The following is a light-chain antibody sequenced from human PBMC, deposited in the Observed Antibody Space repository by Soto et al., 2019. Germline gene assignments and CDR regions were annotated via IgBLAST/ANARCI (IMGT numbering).Light chain of an antibody. J-gene: IGKJ4*01. CDR3: QQRSNWLT. CDR2: DAS. V-gene: IGKV3-11*01. Sequence: EIVLTQSPATLSLSPGERATLSCRASQSVSSYLACYQQKPGQAPRLLIYDASNRATGIPARFSGSGSGTDFTLTISSLEPEDFAIYYWQQRSNWLTFGGGTKVEIK. CDR1: QSVSSY.